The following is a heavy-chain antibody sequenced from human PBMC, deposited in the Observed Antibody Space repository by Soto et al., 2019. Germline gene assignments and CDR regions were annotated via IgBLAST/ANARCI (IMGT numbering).Heavy chain of an antibody. CDR2: IYHSGST. V-gene: IGHV4-4*02. D-gene: IGHD1-26*01. Sequence: SETLCLTCAVSGGSSSSSNWWSWVRQPPGKGLEWIGEIYHSGSTNYNPSLKSRVTISVDKSKNQFSLKLSSVTAADTAVYYCARATQVGATLFDYWGQGTLVTVSS. CDR1: GGSSSSSNW. CDR3: ARATQVGATLFDY. J-gene: IGHJ4*02.